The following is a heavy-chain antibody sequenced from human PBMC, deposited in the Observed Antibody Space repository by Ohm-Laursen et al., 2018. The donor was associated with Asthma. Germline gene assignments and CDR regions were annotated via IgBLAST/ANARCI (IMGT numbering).Heavy chain of an antibody. Sequence: SLRLSCAASGFSFSSHWMNWGRQAPGKGLEWVAVISYDGSNKYYADSVKGRFTISRDNAKNTLYLQMNSLRAEDTAVYYCTRGGHYGSYFDYWGQGTLVTVSS. CDR2: ISYDGSNK. D-gene: IGHD4-17*01. V-gene: IGHV3-30*03. J-gene: IGHJ4*02. CDR1: GFSFSSHW. CDR3: TRGGHYGSYFDY.